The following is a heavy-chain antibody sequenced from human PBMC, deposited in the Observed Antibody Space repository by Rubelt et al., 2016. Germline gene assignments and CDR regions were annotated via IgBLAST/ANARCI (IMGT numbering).Heavy chain of an antibody. V-gene: IGHV4-59*01. CDR1: GGSISSYY. CDR2: IYYSGST. J-gene: IGHJ6*02. Sequence: QVQLQESGPGLVKPSETLSLTCSVSGGSISSYYWSWIRQPPGKGLEWIGYIYYSGSTNYNPSLKSRVTLSVDTSKNQFSLRLSSVTPADTAVYYCARGPSKSTDYYYYAMDVWGQGTTVTVSS. CDR3: ARGPSKSTDYYYYAMDV.